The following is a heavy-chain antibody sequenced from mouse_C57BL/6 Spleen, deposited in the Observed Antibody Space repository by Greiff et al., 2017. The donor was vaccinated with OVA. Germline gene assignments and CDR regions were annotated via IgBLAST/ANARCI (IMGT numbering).Heavy chain of an antibody. CDR1: GFSLTSYG. V-gene: IGHV2-2*01. CDR3: ARNSGTTVVSYWYFDV. J-gene: IGHJ1*03. D-gene: IGHD1-1*01. Sequence: VQVVESGPGLVQPSQSLSITCTVSGFSLTSYGVHWVRQSPGKGLEWLGVIWSGGSTDCNAAFISRLSISKDNSKSQVFFKMNSLQADDTAIYYCARNSGTTVVSYWYFDVWGTGTTVTVSS. CDR2: IWSGGST.